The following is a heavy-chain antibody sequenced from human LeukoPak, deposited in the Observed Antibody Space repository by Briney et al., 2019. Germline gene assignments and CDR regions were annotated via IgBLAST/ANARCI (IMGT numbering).Heavy chain of an antibody. D-gene: IGHD2-15*01. V-gene: IGHV3-23*01. CDR1: GFTFGTYG. Sequence: GGSLRLSCAASGFTFGTYGLTWVRQAPGKGLEYVSVISTSGTTYYADSVKGRFTISRDNSKNTVFLQMNSLRADDTAVYFCTRKVGYCGGGTCYFDYWGQGALVTVSS. CDR3: TRKVGYCGGGTCYFDY. J-gene: IGHJ4*02. CDR2: ISTSGTT.